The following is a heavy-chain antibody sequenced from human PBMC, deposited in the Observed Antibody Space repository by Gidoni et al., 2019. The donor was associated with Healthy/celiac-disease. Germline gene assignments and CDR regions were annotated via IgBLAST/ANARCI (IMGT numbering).Heavy chain of an antibody. Sequence: QVQLVESVGGVVQPGRSLRLSCSASGLTFSSHGMHWVRQAQGKGLEWVAVISQDGSNKYYADSVKGRFTISRDNSKNTLYLQMNSLRAEDTAVYYCAKDFGDYYYYYMDVWGKGTTVTVSS. D-gene: IGHD3-16*01. CDR2: ISQDGSNK. CDR3: AKDFGDYYYYYMDV. J-gene: IGHJ6*03. CDR1: GLTFSSHG. V-gene: IGHV3-30*18.